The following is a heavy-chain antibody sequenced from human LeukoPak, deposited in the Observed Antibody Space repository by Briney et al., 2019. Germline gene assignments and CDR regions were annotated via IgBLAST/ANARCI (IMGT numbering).Heavy chain of an antibody. D-gene: IGHD2-21*02. J-gene: IGHJ5*02. V-gene: IGHV3-53*05. Sequence: ETLSLTCTVSGGSIRNGDFYWSWVRQAPGKGLEWVSVIYSGGSTYYADSVKGRFTISRDNSKNTLYLQMNSLRAEDTAVYYCAKDRLVTALNWFDPWGQGTLVTVSS. CDR2: IYSGGST. CDR1: GGSIRNGDFY. CDR3: AKDRLVTALNWFDP.